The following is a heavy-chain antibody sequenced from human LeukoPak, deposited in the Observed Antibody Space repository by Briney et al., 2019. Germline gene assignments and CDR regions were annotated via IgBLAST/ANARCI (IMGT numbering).Heavy chain of an antibody. Sequence: ASVKVSCKASGYTFTGYYMHWVRQAPGQGLEWMGWINPNSGGTNYAQKFQGRVTMTRDTSISTAYMELSRLRSDDTAVYYCARGYGSGRPYYMDVWGNGTTVTVSS. V-gene: IGHV1-2*02. CDR1: GYTFTGYY. D-gene: IGHD3-10*01. J-gene: IGHJ6*03. CDR2: INPNSGGT. CDR3: ARGYGSGRPYYMDV.